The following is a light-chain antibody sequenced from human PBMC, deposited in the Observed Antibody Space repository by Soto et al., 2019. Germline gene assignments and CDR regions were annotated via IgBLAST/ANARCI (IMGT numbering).Light chain of an antibody. CDR1: SSDVGGYNF. V-gene: IGLV2-14*01. CDR3: SSYTDSSNYV. CDR2: EVT. Sequence: QSALTQPASVSGSPGQSITISCTGTSSDVGGYNFVSWYQQQPGKAPKLMVYEVTNRPSGVSYRFSGSKSGNTASLTISGLQAEDEADYYCSSYTDSSNYVFGTGTKLTVL. J-gene: IGLJ1*01.